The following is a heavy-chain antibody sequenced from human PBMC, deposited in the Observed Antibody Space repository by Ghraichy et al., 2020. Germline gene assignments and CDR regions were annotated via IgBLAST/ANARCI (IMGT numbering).Heavy chain of an antibody. D-gene: IGHD4-17*01. CDR3: ARVATVTNVIDAFDI. J-gene: IGHJ3*02. Sequence: GGSLRLSCAASGFTFSDYYMSWIRQAPGKGLEWVSYISSSGSTIYYADSVKGRFTISRDNAKNSLYLQMNSLRAEDTAVYYCARVATVTNVIDAFDIWGQGTMVTVSS. CDR1: GFTFSDYY. V-gene: IGHV3-11*01. CDR2: ISSSGSTI.